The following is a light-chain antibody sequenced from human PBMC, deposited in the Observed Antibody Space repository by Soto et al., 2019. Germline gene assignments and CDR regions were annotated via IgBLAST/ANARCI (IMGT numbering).Light chain of an antibody. CDR2: KAS. J-gene: IGKJ2*01. CDR3: QQYKSYPYT. V-gene: IGKV1-5*03. Sequence: DIPMTQSPSTLSASIGDRVTITCRASQSVSQSISSWLAWFQQKPGRAPKLLIYKASTLKTGVPSRFSGSGSGTEFTLTISSLQPDDFATYYCQQYKSYPYTFGQGTKLEIK. CDR1: QSISSW.